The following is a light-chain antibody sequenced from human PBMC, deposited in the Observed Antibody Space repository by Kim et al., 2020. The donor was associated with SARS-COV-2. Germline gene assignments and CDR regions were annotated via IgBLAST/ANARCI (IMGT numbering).Light chain of an antibody. CDR3: QQYITPPFT. CDR1: RDVGDY. V-gene: IGKV1-33*01. Sequence: GNRVPYTCQGGRDVGDYFIWYHQNPGEAPKVLIRDAANLESGVPSRFSRGGYGTEFSLTISSVQPEDMGTYYCQQYITPPFTFGQGTRLEIK. J-gene: IGKJ5*01. CDR2: DAA.